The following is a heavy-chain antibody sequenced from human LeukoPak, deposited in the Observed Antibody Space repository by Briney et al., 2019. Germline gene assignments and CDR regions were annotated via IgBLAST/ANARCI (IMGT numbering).Heavy chain of an antibody. V-gene: IGHV3-15*01. CDR1: GFTFSNAW. J-gene: IGHJ6*03. CDR2: IKSKTDGGTT. Sequence: PGGSLRLSCAASGFTFSNAWMSWVRQAPGKGLEWVGRIKSKTDGGTTDYAAPVKGRFTISRDSSKNTLYLQMNSLRAEDTAVYYCAGYSGRYHYYMDVWGKGTTVTISS. CDR3: AGYSGRYHYYMDV. D-gene: IGHD1-26*01.